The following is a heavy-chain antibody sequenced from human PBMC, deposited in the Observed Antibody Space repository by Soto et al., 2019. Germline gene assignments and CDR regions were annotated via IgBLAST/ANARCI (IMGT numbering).Heavy chain of an antibody. CDR1: GGSVSSDGYY. V-gene: IGHV4-31*03. CDR2: IYPSGTT. Sequence: SETLSLTCTVSGGSVSSDGYYWTWIRQFPGKGLEWIGYIYPSGTTYHNPSLKSRASISLDTSKNQISLNLRSVTAADTAVYYCARIAYRDVWSVVWARGTPVPVS. D-gene: IGHD3-3*01. J-gene: IGHJ4*02. CDR3: ARIAYRDVWSVV.